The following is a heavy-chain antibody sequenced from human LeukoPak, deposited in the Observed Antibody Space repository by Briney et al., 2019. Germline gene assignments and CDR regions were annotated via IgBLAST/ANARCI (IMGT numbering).Heavy chain of an antibody. CDR1: GFTITSWS. V-gene: IGHV3-48*04. J-gene: IGHJ5*02. CDR2: ISSGGSPI. CDR3: SYLRTPYYNDKWVDP. D-gene: IGHD3/OR15-3a*01. Sequence: PGGSLRLSCAVSGFTITSWSMNWVRQAPGKGLEWLSYISSGGSPIYYADSVKGRFTISRHDAKNLVYLQMNSLRAEDTAFYYCSYLRTPYYNDKWVDPWGQGALVTVSS.